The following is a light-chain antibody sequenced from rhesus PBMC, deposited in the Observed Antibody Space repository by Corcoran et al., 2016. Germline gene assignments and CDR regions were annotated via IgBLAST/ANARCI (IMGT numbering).Light chain of an antibody. V-gene: IGKV1-36*01. CDR3: LQYNSKPFT. J-gene: IGKJ3*01. Sequence: DIQMTQSPSSLSASVGDRVTITCRASQGISTYLSWYQQKQGKAPKRLIYAASSLESGVPSRFSGRGSGTEFTLTISSLQPEDFAAYYCLQYNSKPFTFGPGTKLDIK. CDR2: AAS. CDR1: QGISTY.